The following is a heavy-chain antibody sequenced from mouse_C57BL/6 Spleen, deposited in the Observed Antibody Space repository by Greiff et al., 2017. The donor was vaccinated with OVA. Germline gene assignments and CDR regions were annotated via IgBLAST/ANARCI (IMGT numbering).Heavy chain of an antibody. J-gene: IGHJ3*01. CDR1: GYTFTSYW. CDR3: AIYGTSFAY. D-gene: IGHD1-1*01. V-gene: IGHV1-69*01. Sequence: VQLQQPGAELVMPGASVKLSCKASGYTFTSYWMHWVKQRPGQGLEWIGEIDPSDSYTNYNQKFKGKSTLTVDKSSSTAYMQLSSLTSEDSAVYYCAIYGTSFAYWGQGTLVTVSA. CDR2: IDPSDSYT.